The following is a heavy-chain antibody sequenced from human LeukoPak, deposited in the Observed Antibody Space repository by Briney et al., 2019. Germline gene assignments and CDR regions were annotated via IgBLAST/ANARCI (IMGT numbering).Heavy chain of an antibody. J-gene: IGHJ4*02. CDR2: ISAYNGNT. D-gene: IGHD3-10*01. CDR1: CWTFTSYG. Sequence: ASVKVSCKASCWTFTSYGISWVRQAPGQGLEWMGWISAYNGNTNYAQKLQGRVTMTTDTSTSTAYMELRSLRSDDTAVYYCAREDVDTYYYGSGSYFAFDYWGQGTLVTVSS. CDR3: AREDVDTYYYGSGSYFAFDY. V-gene: IGHV1-18*01.